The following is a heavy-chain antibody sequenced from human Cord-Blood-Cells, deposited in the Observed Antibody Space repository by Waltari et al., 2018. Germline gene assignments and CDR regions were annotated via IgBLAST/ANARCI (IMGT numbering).Heavy chain of an antibody. Sequence: QVQLQQWGAGLLKPSETLSLTCAVYGGSFSGYYWSWIRQPPGKGLEGIGEINHSGSTNYNPSLKSRDTISVDTSKNQFSLKLSSVTAADTAVYYCARPAPRTYTAMVTIYWYFDLWGRGTLVTVSS. CDR3: ARPAPRTYTAMVTIYWYFDL. CDR2: INHSGST. V-gene: IGHV4-34*01. CDR1: GGSFSGYY. D-gene: IGHD5-18*01. J-gene: IGHJ2*01.